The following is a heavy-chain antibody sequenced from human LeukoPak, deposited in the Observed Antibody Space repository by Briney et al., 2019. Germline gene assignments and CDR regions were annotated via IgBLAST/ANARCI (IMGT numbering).Heavy chain of an antibody. Sequence: PGGSLRLSCAASGFTFSSYSMNWVRQAPGKGLEWVGRIKSKTDGGTTDYAAPVKGRFTISRDDSKNTLYLQMNSLKTEDTAVYYCTTVDYYDSSAPIRWGQGTLVTVSS. CDR3: TTVDYYDSSAPIR. CDR2: IKSKTDGGTT. V-gene: IGHV3-15*07. J-gene: IGHJ4*02. D-gene: IGHD3-22*01. CDR1: GFTFSSYS.